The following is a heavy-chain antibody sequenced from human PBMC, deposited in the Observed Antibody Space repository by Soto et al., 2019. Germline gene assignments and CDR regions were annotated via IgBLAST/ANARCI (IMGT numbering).Heavy chain of an antibody. CDR2: IYHSGST. D-gene: IGHD3-22*01. V-gene: IGHV4-30-2*01. Sequence: SETLSLTCAVSGGSISSGGYSWNWIRQPPWKGLEWIGYIYHSGSTYYNPSLRSRVTISVDRSKNQFSLNLSSVTAADTAVYYCARVTYYDFWYFDLWGRGXLVTVSS. J-gene: IGHJ2*01. CDR1: GGSISSGGYS. CDR3: ARVTYYDFWYFDL.